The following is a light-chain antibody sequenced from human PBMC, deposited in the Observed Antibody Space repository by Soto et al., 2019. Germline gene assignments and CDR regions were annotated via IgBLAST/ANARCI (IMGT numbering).Light chain of an antibody. CDR1: QSVSNDF. V-gene: IGKV3-20*01. CDR2: GAS. Sequence: EIVLTQSPGILSLFPGERATLSCRASQSVSNDFLAWYQQKPGQAPRLLIYGASTRATDVPDRFSGSGSGADFTLSISRLEPEDLAVYYCQQYGSSPPRTFGQGTKLDIK. J-gene: IGKJ1*01. CDR3: QQYGSSPPRT.